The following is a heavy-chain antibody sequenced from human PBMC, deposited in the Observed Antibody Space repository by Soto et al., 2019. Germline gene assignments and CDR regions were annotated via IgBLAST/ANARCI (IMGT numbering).Heavy chain of an antibody. V-gene: IGHV3-30*18. CDR2: ISYDGSNK. Sequence: GGSLRLSCAASGFTFSSYGMHWVRQAPGKGLEWVAVISYDGSNKYYADSVKGRFTISRDNSKNTLYLQMNSLRAEDTAVYYCAKGSGSYRQEPLDYWGQGTLVTVYS. J-gene: IGHJ4*02. CDR3: AKGSGSYRQEPLDY. CDR1: GFTFSSYG. D-gene: IGHD1-26*01.